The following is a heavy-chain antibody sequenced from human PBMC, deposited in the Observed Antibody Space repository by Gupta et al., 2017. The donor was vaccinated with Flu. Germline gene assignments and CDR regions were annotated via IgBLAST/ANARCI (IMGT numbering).Heavy chain of an antibody. CDR3: ARRGADDSSGYYYDGFDY. CDR2: IDPSDSYT. Sequence: EVQLVQSGAEVKKPGESLRILCQGFGYSFTIYSISWVRQMPGNGLEWMGRIDPSDSYTNYSPSFQGHVTISADKSISTAYLQWSSLKDSDTAMYYCARRGADDSSGYYYDGFDYWGQGTLVTGSS. D-gene: IGHD3-22*01. CDR1: GYSFTIYS. V-gene: IGHV5-10-1*01. J-gene: IGHJ4*02.